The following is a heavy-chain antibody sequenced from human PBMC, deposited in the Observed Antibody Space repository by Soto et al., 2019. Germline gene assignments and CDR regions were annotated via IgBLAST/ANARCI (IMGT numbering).Heavy chain of an antibody. CDR2: IYYSGST. D-gene: IGHD3-9*01. Sequence: PSETLSLTCTVSGGSISSYYWSWIRQPPGKGLEWIGYIYYSGSTNHNPSLKSRVTISVDTSKNQFSLKLSSVTAADTAVYYCARALFSSTGGMDVWGQGTTVTVFS. V-gene: IGHV4-59*01. J-gene: IGHJ6*02. CDR3: ARALFSSTGGMDV. CDR1: GGSISSYY.